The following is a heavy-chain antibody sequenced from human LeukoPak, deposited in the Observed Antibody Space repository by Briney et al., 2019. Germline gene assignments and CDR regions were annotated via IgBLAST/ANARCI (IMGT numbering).Heavy chain of an antibody. Sequence: GGSLRLSCAASGFIVSSNYMTWVRQAPGKGLEWVSVIYSGGSTFYADSVKGRFTISRDKSKNTAYLQMNSLRAEDTAVYYCAAGYSYSFDPWGQGTLVTVSS. CDR1: GFIVSSNY. V-gene: IGHV3-66*01. CDR3: AAGYSYSFDP. J-gene: IGHJ5*02. D-gene: IGHD5-12*01. CDR2: IYSGGST.